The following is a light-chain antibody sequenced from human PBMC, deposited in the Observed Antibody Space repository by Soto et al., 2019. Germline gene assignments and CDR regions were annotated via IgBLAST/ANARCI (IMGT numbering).Light chain of an antibody. V-gene: IGKV1-39*01. CDR3: QQSHTTPYT. J-gene: IGKJ2*01. CDR2: AAS. CDR1: QNIDTY. Sequence: DIPMTQSPSSLSASFVDRVTVTCRASQNIDTYLNWYQQKPGTAPKLLMYAASSLHSRVPSRFSGSGSGTDFTLTISSXHPEDFATYYCQQSHTTPYTFGQGTKVDIK.